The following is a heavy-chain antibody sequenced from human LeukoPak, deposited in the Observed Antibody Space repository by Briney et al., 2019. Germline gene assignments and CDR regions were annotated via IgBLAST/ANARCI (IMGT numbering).Heavy chain of an antibody. V-gene: IGHV3-7*03. J-gene: IGHJ4*02. Sequence: GGSLRLSCAASGFTFTNAYMSWVRQAPGKGLEWVANIKQDGNEKYYVDSVKGRFTISRDNAKNSLYLQMNSLRAEDTAVYYCARDKRADEGSKFDYWGQGTLVTVSS. CDR3: ARDKRADEGSKFDY. D-gene: IGHD1-26*01. CDR2: IKQDGNEK. CDR1: GFTFTNAY.